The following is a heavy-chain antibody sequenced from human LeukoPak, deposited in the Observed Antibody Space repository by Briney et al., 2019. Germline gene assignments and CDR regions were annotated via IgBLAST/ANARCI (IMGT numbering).Heavy chain of an antibody. CDR1: GFAFSSYS. CDR2: ISSSTSYI. V-gene: IGHV3-21*01. Sequence: GGSLRLSCAASGFAFSSYSMNWIRQAPGKGLEWVSSISSSTSYIYYADSVKGRFTISKDNAKNSLYLQMNSLRAEDTAVYYCARAGGSTVSHSDYWGQGTLVTVSS. CDR3: ARAGGSTVSHSDY. D-gene: IGHD4-17*01. J-gene: IGHJ4*02.